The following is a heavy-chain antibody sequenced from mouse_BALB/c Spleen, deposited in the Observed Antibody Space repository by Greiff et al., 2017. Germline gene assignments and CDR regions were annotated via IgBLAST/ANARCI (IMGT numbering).Heavy chain of an antibody. Sequence: VQLQQSGAELVRPGTSVKVSCKASGYAFTNYLIEWVKQRPGQGLEWIGVINPGSGGTNYNEKFKGKATLTADKSSSTAYMQLSSLTSDDSAVYFCARVGGNYEDYWGQGTTLTVSS. D-gene: IGHD1-1*02. CDR1: GYAFTNYL. V-gene: IGHV1-54*01. CDR2: INPGSGGT. J-gene: IGHJ2*01. CDR3: ARVGGNYEDY.